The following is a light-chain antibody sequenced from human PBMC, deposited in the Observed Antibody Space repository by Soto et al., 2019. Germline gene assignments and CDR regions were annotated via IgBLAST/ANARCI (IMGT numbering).Light chain of an antibody. CDR1: QSISSW. CDR2: KAS. V-gene: IGKV1-5*03. J-gene: IGKJ1*01. CDR3: QQYNSYWT. Sequence: DIQMTQSPSTLSASVGDRVTITCRASQSISSWLAWYQQKPGKAPKLLIYKASSLESGVPSRFSRSGSGTEFTLTISSLQPDDFATYYCQQYNSYWTFGQGPKVEL.